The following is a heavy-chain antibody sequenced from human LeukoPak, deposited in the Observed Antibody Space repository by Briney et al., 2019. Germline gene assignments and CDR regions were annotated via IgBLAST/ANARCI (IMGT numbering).Heavy chain of an antibody. CDR3: AKSPGITIFGVDDAFDI. J-gene: IGHJ3*02. CDR2: ISSNGGST. Sequence: GTSLRLSCAASGFTFSSYAMHWVRQAPGKGLEYVSAISSNGGSTYYANSVKGRFTISRDNSKNTLYLQMNSLRAEDTAVYYCAKSPGITIFGVDDAFDIWGQGTMVTVSS. D-gene: IGHD3-3*01. CDR1: GFTFSSYA. V-gene: IGHV3-64*01.